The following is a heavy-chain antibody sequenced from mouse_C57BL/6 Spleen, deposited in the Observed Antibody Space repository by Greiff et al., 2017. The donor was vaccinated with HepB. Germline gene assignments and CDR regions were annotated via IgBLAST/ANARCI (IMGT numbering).Heavy chain of an antibody. V-gene: IGHV1-42*01. D-gene: IGHD1-1*01. CDR3: ARKAIYYDGSSYADY. Sequence: EVQLQQSGPELVKPGASVKISCKASGYSFTGYYMNWVKQSPEKSLEWIGEINPSTGGTTYNQKFKAKATLTVDKSSSTAYMQLKSLTSEDSAVYYCARKAIYYDGSSYADYWGQGTSVTVSS. J-gene: IGHJ4*01. CDR1: GYSFTGYY. CDR2: INPSTGGT.